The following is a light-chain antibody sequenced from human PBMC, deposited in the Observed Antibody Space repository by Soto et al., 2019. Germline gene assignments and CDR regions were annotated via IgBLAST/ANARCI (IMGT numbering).Light chain of an antibody. Sequence: QSVLSQPPSVSATPGQRVTISCSGRSSNIGGNSVSWYQQLPGTAPKLLIYDDDQRPSGIPDRFSVSKSGTSATLGITGFQTGDEADYYCGSWDSSLSAYVFGTGTKVTVL. CDR1: SSNIGGNS. CDR3: GSWDSSLSAYV. J-gene: IGLJ1*01. V-gene: IGLV1-51*01. CDR2: DDD.